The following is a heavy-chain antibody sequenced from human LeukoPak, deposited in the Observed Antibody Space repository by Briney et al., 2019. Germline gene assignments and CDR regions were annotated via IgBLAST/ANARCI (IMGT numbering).Heavy chain of an antibody. V-gene: IGHV4-59*08. D-gene: IGHD3-9*01. J-gene: IGHJ4*02. CDR2: IYYSGST. CDR1: GGSISSYY. CDR3: ARQRYFDWLFDY. Sequence: SETLSLTCTVSGGSISSYYWSWIRQPPGKGLEWIGYIYYSGSTNYNPSLKSRVTISVDTPKNQFSLKLSSVTAADTAVYYCARQRYFDWLFDYWGQGTLVTVSS.